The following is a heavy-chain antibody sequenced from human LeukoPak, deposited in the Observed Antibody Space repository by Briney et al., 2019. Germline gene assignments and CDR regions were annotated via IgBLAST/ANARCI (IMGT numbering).Heavy chain of an antibody. J-gene: IGHJ5*02. V-gene: IGHV1-69*13. Sequence: GASVKVSCKASGGTFSSYAISWVRQAPGQGLEWMGGIIPTFGTANYAQKFQGRVTITADESTSTAYMELSSLRFEDTAVYYCARVLLPHNWFGPWGQGTLVTVSS. CDR1: GGTFSSYA. CDR2: IIPTFGTA. CDR3: ARVLLPHNWFGP. D-gene: IGHD1-26*01.